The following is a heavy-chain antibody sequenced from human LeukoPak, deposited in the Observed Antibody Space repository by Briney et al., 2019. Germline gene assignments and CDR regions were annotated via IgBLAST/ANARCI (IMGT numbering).Heavy chain of an antibody. D-gene: IGHD5-18*01. J-gene: IGHJ6*03. CDR2: IYTSGST. V-gene: IGHV4-61*02. CDR1: GGSISSGSYY. Sequence: PSQTLSLTCTVSGGSISSGSYYWSWIRQPAGKGLEWIGRIYTSGSTNYNPSLKSRVTISVDTSKNQFSLKLTSVTAADTAVYYCARTTEGGYTYGYFYYYYMDVWGKGTTVTISS. CDR3: ARTTEGGYTYGYFYYYYMDV.